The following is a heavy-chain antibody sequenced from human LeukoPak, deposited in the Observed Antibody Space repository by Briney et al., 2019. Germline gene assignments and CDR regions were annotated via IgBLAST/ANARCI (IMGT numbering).Heavy chain of an antibody. J-gene: IGHJ4*02. CDR1: GESISGFY. CDR2: IYYSGTT. CDR3: ARFSYDILTGYYLNY. D-gene: IGHD3-9*01. V-gene: IGHV4-59*01. Sequence: SETLSLTCTVSGESISGFYWTWIRQPPGKGLEWIGYIYYSGTTYYNPSLKSRVTISVDTSKNQFSLKLSSVTAADTAVYYCARFSYDILTGYYLNYWGQGTLVTVSS.